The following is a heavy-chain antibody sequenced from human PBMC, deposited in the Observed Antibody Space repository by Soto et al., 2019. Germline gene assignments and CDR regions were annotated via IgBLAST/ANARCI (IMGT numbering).Heavy chain of an antibody. CDR1: GYTFTECG. Sequence: GASVKVSCKSSGYTFTECGISWVRQAPGQGLEWVGWISGYNGRTTYAQKFQGRVTITTDTSTSTAYMDMGSLGSDDTAVYYCAXDHTATSPSGYSFGMDVWGPGTTVTVSS. CDR3: AXDHTATSPSGYSFGMDV. CDR2: ISGYNGRT. J-gene: IGHJ6*02. D-gene: IGHD4-17*01. V-gene: IGHV1-18*01.